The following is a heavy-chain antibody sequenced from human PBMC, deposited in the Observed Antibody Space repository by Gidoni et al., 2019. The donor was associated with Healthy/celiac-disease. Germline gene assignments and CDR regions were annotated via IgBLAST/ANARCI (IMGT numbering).Heavy chain of an antibody. V-gene: IGHV4-59*01. CDR2: IYYSGST. CDR1: GGSISSYY. Sequence: QAQLQESGPGLVKPSETQSLTCTVSGGSISSYYWSWIRQPPGKGLEWIGYIYYSGSTNYNPSLKSRVTISVDTSKNQFSLKLSSVTAADTAVYYCARVRGTYYYDSSGYQDAFDIWGQGTMVTVSS. J-gene: IGHJ3*02. D-gene: IGHD3-22*01. CDR3: ARVRGTYYYDSSGYQDAFDI.